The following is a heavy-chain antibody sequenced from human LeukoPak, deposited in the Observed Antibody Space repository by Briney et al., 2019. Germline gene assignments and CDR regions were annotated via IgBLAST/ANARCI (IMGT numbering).Heavy chain of an antibody. D-gene: IGHD4/OR15-4a*01. J-gene: IGHJ3*02. CDR1: GFTFDDYA. V-gene: IGHV3-43*02. CDR2: ISGDGGST. Sequence: PGGSLRLSXAASGFTFDDYAMHRVRQAPGKGLEWVSLISGDGGSTYYADSVKGRFTISRDNSKNSLYLQMNSLRTEDTALYYCAKDWGYGGNQNDAFDIWGQGTMVTVSS. CDR3: AKDWGYGGNQNDAFDI.